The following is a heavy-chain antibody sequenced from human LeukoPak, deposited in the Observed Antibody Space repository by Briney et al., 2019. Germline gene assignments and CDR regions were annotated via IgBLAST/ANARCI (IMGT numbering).Heavy chain of an antibody. D-gene: IGHD3-16*01. CDR3: ARDGGREIGPYPE. V-gene: IGHV3-66*01. CDR1: GFSVSSKY. Sequence: PGGSLRLSCAASGFSVSSKYMSWFRQAPGKGLEWVAVIFTVGTAYYADSVRGRFTISRDNSKNTIYLQMNSLRAEDTAMYYCARDGGREIGPYPEWGQGTLVIVSS. J-gene: IGHJ4*02. CDR2: IFTVGTA.